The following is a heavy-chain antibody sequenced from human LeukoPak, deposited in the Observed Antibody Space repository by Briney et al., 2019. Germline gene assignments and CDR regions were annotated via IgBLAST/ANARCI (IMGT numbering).Heavy chain of an antibody. CDR1: GDSVSSNSAA. D-gene: IGHD3-9*01. CDR3: AREVDPQGLVIGRVPYYYGMDV. Sequence: SQTLSLTCAISGDSVSSNSAAWNWIRQSPSRGLEWLGRTYYRSKWYNDYAVSVKSRITINPDTSKNQFSLQLNSVTPEDTAVYYCAREVDPQGLVIGRVPYYYGMDVWGQGTTVTVSS. V-gene: IGHV6-1*01. CDR2: TYYRSKWYN. J-gene: IGHJ6*02.